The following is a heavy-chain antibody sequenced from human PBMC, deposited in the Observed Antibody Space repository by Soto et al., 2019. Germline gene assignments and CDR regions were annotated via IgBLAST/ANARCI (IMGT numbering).Heavy chain of an antibody. Sequence: QVQLVQSGAEVRQPASSVKVSCKTSGGTFSSYAISWVRQAPGQGLEWMGGIVPIVDTSNYAQKFQGRVTITADESTSTVYMELSSLRSDDTAVYYCVRVVAIPGYPDNWGQGTLVTVSS. V-gene: IGHV1-69*12. D-gene: IGHD5-12*01. CDR3: VRVVAIPGYPDN. CDR2: IVPIVDTS. CDR1: GGTFSSYA. J-gene: IGHJ4*02.